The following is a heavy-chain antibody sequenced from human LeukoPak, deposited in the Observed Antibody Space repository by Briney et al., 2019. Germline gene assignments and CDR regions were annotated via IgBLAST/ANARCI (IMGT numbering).Heavy chain of an antibody. CDR3: ARKTYYYGSGSYYPFDY. V-gene: IGHV3-48*03. CDR2: ISSSGGTI. D-gene: IGHD3-10*01. Sequence: GGSLRLSCAASGFTFSSYAMSWVRQAPGKGLEWLSYISSSGGTIYFADSVKGRFTISRDNAKNSLYLQMDSLRAEDTAVYYCARKTYYYGSGSYYPFDYWGQGTLVTVSS. CDR1: GFTFSSYA. J-gene: IGHJ4*02.